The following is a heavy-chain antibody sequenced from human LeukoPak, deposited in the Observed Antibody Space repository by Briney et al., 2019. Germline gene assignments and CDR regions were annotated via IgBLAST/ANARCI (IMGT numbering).Heavy chain of an antibody. CDR3: ARDRVPGTSPKMDS. Sequence: GGSLRLSCAASGFTVSSNYMSWVRQTPGKGLEWVSVISDTGHDTFYRDSVKGRFTISRDNSMDTLYLQMNSLGAEDTALYYCARDRVPGTSPKMDSWGQGTLVTVSS. CDR1: GFTVSSNY. CDR2: ISDTGHDT. D-gene: IGHD1-7*01. V-gene: IGHV3-53*01. J-gene: IGHJ4*02.